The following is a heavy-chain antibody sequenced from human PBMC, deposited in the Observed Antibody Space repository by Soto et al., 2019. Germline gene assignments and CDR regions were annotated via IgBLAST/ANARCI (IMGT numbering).Heavy chain of an antibody. CDR3: AKGHEIYNAFDYYDSSGYYPRGLDY. CDR1: GFTFSSYA. D-gene: IGHD3-22*01. Sequence: EVQLLESGGGLVQPGGSLRLSCAASGFTFSSYAMSWVRQAPGKGLEWVSAISGSGGSTYYADSVKGRFTISRDNSKNTLYLQMNSLRAEDTDVYYCAKGHEIYNAFDYYDSSGYYPRGLDYWGQGTLVTVSS. J-gene: IGHJ4*02. V-gene: IGHV3-23*01. CDR2: ISGSGGST.